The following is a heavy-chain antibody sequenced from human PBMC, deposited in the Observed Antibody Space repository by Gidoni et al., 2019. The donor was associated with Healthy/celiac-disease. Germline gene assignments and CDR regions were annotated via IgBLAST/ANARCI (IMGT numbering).Heavy chain of an antibody. Sequence: QVQLQESGPGLVKPSETLSLTCTVSGGSISSYYWSWIRQPPGKGLEWIGYIYYSGSTNYNPALKSRVTISVDTSKNQFSLKLSAVTAADTAVYYCARGSSGWYVLDYWGQGTLVTVSS. D-gene: IGHD6-19*01. CDR3: ARGSSGWYVLDY. V-gene: IGHV4-59*01. CDR2: IYYSGST. CDR1: GGSISSYY. J-gene: IGHJ4*02.